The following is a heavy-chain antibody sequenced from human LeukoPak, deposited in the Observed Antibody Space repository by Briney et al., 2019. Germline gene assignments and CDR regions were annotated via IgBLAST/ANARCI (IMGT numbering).Heavy chain of an antibody. CDR3: TRALGSDY. Sequence: ASVKVSCKASGYTFTDYYMNWVRQAPGQGLEWMGWINPNSGGTNYAQKFQGRVTMTRDTSISTAYMELGSLGSDDTAMYYCTRALGSDYWGQGTLVTVSS. CDR2: INPNSGGT. D-gene: IGHD1-26*01. V-gene: IGHV1-2*02. CDR1: GYTFTDYY. J-gene: IGHJ4*02.